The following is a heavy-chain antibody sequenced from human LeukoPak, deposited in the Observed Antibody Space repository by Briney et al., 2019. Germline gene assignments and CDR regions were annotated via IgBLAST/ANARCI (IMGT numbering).Heavy chain of an antibody. CDR3: AKHLTATNTYIFFGLDV. Sequence: PGGSLRLSCAATGYSFKDYGMPWVRQPPGKGLEWVSAINWNGGGTDYADSVKGRFTIFRDNAENSLYLQLSSLRPEDTALYYCAKHLTATNTYIFFGLDVWGQGTSVTVSS. CDR1: GYSFKDYG. J-gene: IGHJ6*02. V-gene: IGHV3-9*01. D-gene: IGHD1-26*01. CDR2: INWNGGGT.